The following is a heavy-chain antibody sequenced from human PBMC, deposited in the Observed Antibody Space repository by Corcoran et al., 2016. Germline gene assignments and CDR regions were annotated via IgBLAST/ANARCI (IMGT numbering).Heavy chain of an antibody. V-gene: IGHV3-73*02. J-gene: IGHJ4*02. CDR1: GFTFSGSA. D-gene: IGHD5-12*01. CDR3: TRLYRGYGWGENYFDY. Sequence: EVQLVESGGGLVQPGGSLKLSCAASGFTFSGSAMHWVRQASGKGLEWVGRIRSKANSYATAYAASVKGRFTISRDDSKNTAYLQMNSLKTEDTAVYYCTRLYRGYGWGENYFDYWGQGTLVTVSS. CDR2: IRSKANSYAT.